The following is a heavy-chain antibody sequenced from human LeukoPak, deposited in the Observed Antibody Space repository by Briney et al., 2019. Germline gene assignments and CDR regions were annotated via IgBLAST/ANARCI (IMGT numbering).Heavy chain of an antibody. V-gene: IGHV1-18*01. J-gene: IGHJ4*02. D-gene: IGHD3-22*01. Sequence: GASVKVSCKASGYTFTSYGISWVRQAPGQGREWMGWISAYNGNTNYAQKLQGRVTMTTDTSTSTAYMELRSLRSDDTAVYYCARGASYYYDSSGPMGKVFDYWGQGTLVTVSS. CDR3: ARGASYYYDSSGPMGKVFDY. CDR2: ISAYNGNT. CDR1: GYTFTSYG.